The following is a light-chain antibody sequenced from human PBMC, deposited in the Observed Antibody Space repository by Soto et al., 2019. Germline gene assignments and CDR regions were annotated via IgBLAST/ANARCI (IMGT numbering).Light chain of an antibody. CDR1: SSNIGSGYD. V-gene: IGLV1-40*01. CDR3: QSYDSSLSDWV. J-gene: IGLJ3*02. CDR2: GNT. Sequence: QSVLTQPPSVSGAPGQRVTISCTGSSSNIGSGYDVHWYQQLPGTAPKLLIYGNTNRPSGVPDRFSGSKSGTSSSLAITGLKAEDGADYYCQSYDSSLSDWVFGGGTQLTVL.